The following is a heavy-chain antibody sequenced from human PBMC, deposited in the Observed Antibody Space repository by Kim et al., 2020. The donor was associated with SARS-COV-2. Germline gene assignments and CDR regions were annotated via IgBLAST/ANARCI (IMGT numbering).Heavy chain of an antibody. CDR2: IDPSDSYT. CDR1: GYSFTSYW. V-gene: IGHV5-10-1*01. D-gene: IGHD3-16*01. CDR3: ASSIESDYPPSPFDP. J-gene: IGHJ5*02. Sequence: GESLKISCKGSGYSFTSYWISWVRQMPGKGLEWMGRIDPSDSYTNYSPSFQGHVTISADKSISTAYLQWSSLKASDTAMYYCASSIESDYPPSPFDPWGQGTLVTVSS.